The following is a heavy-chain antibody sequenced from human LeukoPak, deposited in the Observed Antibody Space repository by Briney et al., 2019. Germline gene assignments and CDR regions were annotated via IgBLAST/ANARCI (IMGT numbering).Heavy chain of an antibody. CDR1: GFPFSSYN. Sequence: KTGGSLRLSCAASGFPFSSYNLNWVRQAPGKGLEWVSSISSGSYIYYADSVKGRFTISRDNAKNSAYLQMNSLRAEDTAVYYCARGYCSGGSCYSGSYYWGQGTLVTVSS. D-gene: IGHD2-15*01. CDR3: ARGYCSGGSCYSGSYY. CDR2: ISSGSYI. J-gene: IGHJ4*02. V-gene: IGHV3-21*01.